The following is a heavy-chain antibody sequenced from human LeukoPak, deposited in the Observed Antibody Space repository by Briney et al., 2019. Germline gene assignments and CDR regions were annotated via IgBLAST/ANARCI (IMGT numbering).Heavy chain of an antibody. Sequence: PGGSLRLSCVVSGFTFSDYGMHWVREAPGKGLEGVASTRYDGSNKYCADSVKGRFTISRDNSKNTVYLQVNSLRDEDTAVYYCARDGPWFDYWGQGTLLTVSS. CDR3: ARDGPWFDY. V-gene: IGHV3-30*02. D-gene: IGHD5-24*01. CDR1: GFTFSDYG. CDR2: TRYDGSNK. J-gene: IGHJ4*02.